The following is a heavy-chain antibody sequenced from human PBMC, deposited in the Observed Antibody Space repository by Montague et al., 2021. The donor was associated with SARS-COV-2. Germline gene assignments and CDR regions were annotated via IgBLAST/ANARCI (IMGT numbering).Heavy chain of an antibody. D-gene: IGHD3-9*01. CDR3: ARPQPSYDVLTGDPFDV. V-gene: IGHV4-39*01. Sequence: SETLSLTCTVSGGSVTSGTYYWGWTRQPPGKGLEWIGCIYYSGKSDYNPSLKSRATILVDTSKNQFSLQLSSVTAADTAVYYCARPQPSYDVLTGDPFDVWGQGTMVAVSS. CDR2: IYYSGKS. CDR1: GGSVTSGTYY. J-gene: IGHJ3*01.